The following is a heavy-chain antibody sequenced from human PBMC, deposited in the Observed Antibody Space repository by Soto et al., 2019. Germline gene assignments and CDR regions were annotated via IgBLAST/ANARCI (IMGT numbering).Heavy chain of an antibody. Sequence: GGALTLTCTASGFPFTKYAMSWVRQAPGKGLEWVSAISGSGSRTYYADSVKGRFTTSRDNSKNTVYLQMNSLRAEDTPVYYCVKYKEVGGIGSGFFTCLDNWGQGTLVTVSS. V-gene: IGHV3-23*01. J-gene: IGHJ4*02. CDR1: GFPFTKYA. CDR3: VKYKEVGGIGSGFFTCLDN. CDR2: ISGSGSRT. D-gene: IGHD3-22*01.